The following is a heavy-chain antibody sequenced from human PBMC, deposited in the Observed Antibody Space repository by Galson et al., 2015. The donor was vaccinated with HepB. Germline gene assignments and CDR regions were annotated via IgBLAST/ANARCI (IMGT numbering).Heavy chain of an antibody. CDR1: GYSIRAGYF. J-gene: IGHJ4*02. V-gene: IGHV4-38-2*02. Sequence: SETLSLTCTVSGYSIRAGYFWGWIRQPPGKGLEWIGSIYHSGSTYYNPSLRSRVTMSVDMSKNQFSLKLTSVTAADTAVYYCARRNSGSDYIDYWGQGSLVTVSS. D-gene: IGHD5-12*01. CDR3: ARRNSGSDYIDY. CDR2: IYHSGST.